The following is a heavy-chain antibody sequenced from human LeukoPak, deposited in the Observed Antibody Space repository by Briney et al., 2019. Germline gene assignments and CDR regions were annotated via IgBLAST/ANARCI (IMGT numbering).Heavy chain of an antibody. J-gene: IGHJ5*02. CDR1: GYTFTGYY. CDR2: INPNSGGT. D-gene: IGHD1-26*01. Sequence: ASVTVPCKASGYTFTGYYMHWVRQAPGQGLEWMGWINPNSGGTNYAQKFQGRVTMTRDTSISTAYMELSRLRSDDTAVYYCARKRWELHFNWFDPWGQGTLVTVSS. V-gene: IGHV1-2*02. CDR3: ARKRWELHFNWFDP.